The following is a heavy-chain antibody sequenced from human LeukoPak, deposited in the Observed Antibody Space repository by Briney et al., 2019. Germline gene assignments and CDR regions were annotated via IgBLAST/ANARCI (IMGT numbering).Heavy chain of an antibody. Sequence: SVKVSCKASGGTFSSYAISWVRQAPGQGLDWMGGSIPIFGTANYAQKFQGRVTITADESTSTAYMELSSLRSEDTAVYYCARGPGGTTVTPADAFDIWGQGTMVTVSS. CDR1: GGTFSSYA. CDR2: SIPIFGTA. CDR3: ARGPGGTTVTPADAFDI. J-gene: IGHJ3*02. D-gene: IGHD4-17*01. V-gene: IGHV1-69*13.